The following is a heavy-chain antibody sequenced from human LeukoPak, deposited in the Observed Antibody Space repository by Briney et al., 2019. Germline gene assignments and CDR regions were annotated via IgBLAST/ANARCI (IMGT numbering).Heavy chain of an antibody. J-gene: IGHJ4*02. CDR3: AKDLIPRGYDDFYYFDY. CDR1: GFTFSSFG. Sequence: PGRSLRLSCAASGFTFSSFGMHWVRQAPGKGLEWVAVIWYDGNRKYYEDSVKGRFTISRDNSKNTLYLQMNSLRAEDTAVYYCAKDLIPRGYDDFYYFDYWGQGTLGTVSS. CDR2: IWYDGNRK. D-gene: IGHD5-12*01. V-gene: IGHV3-33*06.